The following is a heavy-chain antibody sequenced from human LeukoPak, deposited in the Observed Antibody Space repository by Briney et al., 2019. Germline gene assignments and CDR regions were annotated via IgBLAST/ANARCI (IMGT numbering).Heavy chain of an antibody. Sequence: SQTLSLTCTVSGGSISSGSYYWRWIRQPAGKGLEWIGRIYTSGSTNYNPSLKSRVTISVDTSKNQFSLKLSSVTAADTAVYYSAGATGYYYGSRSIFDYWGPGTLVTVSS. J-gene: IGHJ4*02. CDR3: AGATGYYYGSRSIFDY. V-gene: IGHV4-61*02. D-gene: IGHD3-10*01. CDR2: IYTSGST. CDR1: GGSISSGSYY.